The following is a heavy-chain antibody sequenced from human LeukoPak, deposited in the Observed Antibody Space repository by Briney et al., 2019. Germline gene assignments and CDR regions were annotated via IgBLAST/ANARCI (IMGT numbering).Heavy chain of an antibody. CDR3: ARCEQWLVPDY. Sequence: ASVKVSCKASGGTFSSCAISWARQAPGQGLEWMGWINPNSGGTNYAQKFQGRVTMTRDTSISTAYMELSRLRSDDTAVYYCARCEQWLVPDYWGQGTLVTVSS. CDR2: INPNSGGT. CDR1: GGTFSSCA. V-gene: IGHV1-2*02. J-gene: IGHJ4*02. D-gene: IGHD6-19*01.